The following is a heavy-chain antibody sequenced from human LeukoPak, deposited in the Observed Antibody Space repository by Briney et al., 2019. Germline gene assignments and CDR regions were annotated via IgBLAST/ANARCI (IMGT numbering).Heavy chain of an antibody. V-gene: IGHV1-2*02. CDR2: INPNSGGT. D-gene: IGHD1-26*01. J-gene: IGHJ3*02. CDR1: GYTFTSYG. CDR3: ARASGRYSDAFDI. Sequence: ASVKVSCKASGYTFTSYGISWVRHAPGQGLEWMGWINPNSGGTNYAQNFQGRVTMTRDTSISTAYMELSRLRSDDTALYYCARASGRYSDAFDIWGQGTMVTVSS.